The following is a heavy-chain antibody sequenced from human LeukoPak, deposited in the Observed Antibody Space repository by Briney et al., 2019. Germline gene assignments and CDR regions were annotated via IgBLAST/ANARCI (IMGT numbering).Heavy chain of an antibody. CDR1: GFTFSSYE. CDR2: ISGSGVTM. J-gene: IGHJ4*02. Sequence: GGSLRLSCAASGFTFSSYEMNWVRQAPGRGLEWVSYISGSGVTMYYADSVKGRFTVSRDNAKNSLYLQMNTLRDEDTAVYYCARSSGSYYNHDYWGQGTLVTVSS. V-gene: IGHV3-48*03. CDR3: ARSSGSYYNHDY. D-gene: IGHD3-10*01.